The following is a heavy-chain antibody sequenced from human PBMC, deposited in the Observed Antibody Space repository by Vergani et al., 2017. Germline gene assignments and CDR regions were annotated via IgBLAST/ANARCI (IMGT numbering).Heavy chain of an antibody. Sequence: QVQLVESGGGVVQPGRSLRLYCAASGFTFSSYGMHWVRQAPGKGLEWVAVIWYDGSNKYYADSVKGRFTISRDNSKNTLYLQMNSLRAEDTAVYYCASPGIAVAGTNLPLGYWGQGTLVTVSS. J-gene: IGHJ4*02. D-gene: IGHD6-19*01. CDR2: IWYDGSNK. CDR3: ASPGIAVAGTNLPLGY. CDR1: GFTFSSYG. V-gene: IGHV3-33*01.